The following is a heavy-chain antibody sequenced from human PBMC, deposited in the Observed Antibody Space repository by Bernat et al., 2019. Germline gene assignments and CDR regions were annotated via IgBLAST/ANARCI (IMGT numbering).Heavy chain of an antibody. CDR3: AKDLLGYHGMDV. CDR1: GFTFSSYA. V-gene: IGHV3-23*01. D-gene: IGHD2-21*01. CDR2: VSSSGGAT. Sequence: EVQLLESGGGLVQPGGSLRLSCAASGFTFSSYAMSWVRLAPGKGLEWVSTVSSSGGATYYADSVKGRFTISRDNSKNTLYLQMNSLRAEDTAVYYCAKDLLGYHGMDVWGQGTTVTVSS. J-gene: IGHJ6*02.